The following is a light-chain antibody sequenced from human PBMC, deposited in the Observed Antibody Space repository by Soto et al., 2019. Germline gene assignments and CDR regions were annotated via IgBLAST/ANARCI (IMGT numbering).Light chain of an antibody. Sequence: DIVLTQSPGTLSLPPGERATLSCRASQSVSNFYLAWYQQNPGQAPRLFIYDASTRATGIPDRFSGSGSGTDFTLTVSRLEPEDFAVYYCQHYGSSRTFGQETKVEIK. CDR2: DAS. V-gene: IGKV3-20*01. CDR1: QSVSNFY. J-gene: IGKJ1*01. CDR3: QHYGSSRT.